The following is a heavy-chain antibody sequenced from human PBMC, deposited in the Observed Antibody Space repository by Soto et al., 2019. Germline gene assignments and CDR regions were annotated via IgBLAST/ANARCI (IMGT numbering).Heavy chain of an antibody. CDR3: ARWNYLDY. J-gene: IGHJ4*02. CDR1: GFSFSSYA. D-gene: IGHD2-15*01. Sequence: EVQLLESGGGLVQPGGSLRLSCAASGFSFSSYAMSWVRQAPGKGLEWVSTIRGSDGNTFYADSVKGRFSISRDTSDNTLYLQMNSLRADDTAIYYCARWNYLDYWGQGARVTVSS. V-gene: IGHV3-23*01. CDR2: IRGSDGNT.